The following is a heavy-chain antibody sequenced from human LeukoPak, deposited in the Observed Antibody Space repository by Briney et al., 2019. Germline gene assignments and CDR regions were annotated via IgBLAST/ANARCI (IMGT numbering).Heavy chain of an antibody. CDR1: GFTFSSYG. Sequence: GGTLRLSCAASGFTFSSYGMSWVRQAPGKGLEWVSAISGSGGSTYYADSVKGRFTISRDNSKNTLYLQMNSLRAEDTAVYYCAKNWFGELLLFDYWGQGTLVTVSS. CDR2: ISGSGGST. D-gene: IGHD3-10*01. V-gene: IGHV3-23*01. J-gene: IGHJ4*02. CDR3: AKNWFGELLLFDY.